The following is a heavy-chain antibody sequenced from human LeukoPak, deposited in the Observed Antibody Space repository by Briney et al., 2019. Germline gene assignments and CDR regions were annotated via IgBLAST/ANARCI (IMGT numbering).Heavy chain of an antibody. CDR1: GFTFSSYS. Sequence: PGGSLRLSCAASGFTFSSYSMNWVRQAPGKGREWVSSISSSSYIYYADSVKGRFTISRDNAKNSLYLQMNSLRAEDTAVYYCARGSAMVNDYWGQGTLVTVSS. V-gene: IGHV3-21*01. CDR3: ARGSAMVNDY. J-gene: IGHJ4*02. D-gene: IGHD4/OR15-4a*01. CDR2: ISSSSYI.